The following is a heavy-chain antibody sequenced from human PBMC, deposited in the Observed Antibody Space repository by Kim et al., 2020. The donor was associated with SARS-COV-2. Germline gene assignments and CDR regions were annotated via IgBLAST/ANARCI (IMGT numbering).Heavy chain of an antibody. CDR1: GFTFSSYS. V-gene: IGHV3-21*01. CDR2: ISSSSSYI. J-gene: IGHJ6*02. Sequence: GGSLRLSCAASGFTFSSYSMNWVRQAPGKGLEWVSSISSSSSYIYYADSVKGRFTISRDNAKNSLYLQMNSLRAEDTAVYYCAREKELENYYYYGMDVWGQGTTVTVSS. CDR3: AREKELENYYYYGMDV. D-gene: IGHD1-1*01.